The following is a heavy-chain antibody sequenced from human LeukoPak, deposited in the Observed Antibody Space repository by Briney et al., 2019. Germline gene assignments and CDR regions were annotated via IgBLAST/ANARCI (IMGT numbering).Heavy chain of an antibody. CDR3: ARIYYDSSGYRLFDY. CDR1: GFTFSSYW. D-gene: IGHD3-22*01. J-gene: IGHJ4*02. V-gene: IGHV3-7*02. CDR2: IKEEGSEK. Sequence: PGGSLRLSCAASGFTFSSYWMSWVRQAPGKGLEWVANIKEEGSEKYYVDSVKGRFTISRDNAKNSLYLRMNSLRAEDTAVYYCARIYYDSSGYRLFDYWGQGTLVTVSS.